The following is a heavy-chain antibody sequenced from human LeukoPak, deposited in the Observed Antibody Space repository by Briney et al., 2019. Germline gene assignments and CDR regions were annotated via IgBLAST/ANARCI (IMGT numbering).Heavy chain of an antibody. CDR2: ISSSGTTI. CDR1: GFTFSDYY. CDR3: ASPPLAGGDAFDI. J-gene: IGHJ3*02. V-gene: IGHV3-11*04. Sequence: GGSLRLSCAASGFTFSDYYMSWIRQAPGKGLEWVSYISSSGTTIYYADSVKGRFTISRDNANNLLYLQMNSLRAEDTAVYYCASPPLAGGDAFDIWGQGTMVTVSS. D-gene: IGHD1-26*01.